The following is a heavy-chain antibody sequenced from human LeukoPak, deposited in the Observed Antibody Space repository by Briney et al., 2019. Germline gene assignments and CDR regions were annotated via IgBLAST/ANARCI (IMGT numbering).Heavy chain of an antibody. Sequence: SETLSLTCAVYGGSFSGYYWSWIRQPPGKGLEWIGEINHSGSTNYNPSLKSRVTISVDTSKNQFSLKLSSVTAADTAVYYCARIRIGQQHLTVDYWGQGTLVTVSS. CDR1: GGSFSGYY. CDR2: INHSGST. CDR3: ARIRIGQQHLTVDY. V-gene: IGHV4-34*01. J-gene: IGHJ4*02. D-gene: IGHD6-13*01.